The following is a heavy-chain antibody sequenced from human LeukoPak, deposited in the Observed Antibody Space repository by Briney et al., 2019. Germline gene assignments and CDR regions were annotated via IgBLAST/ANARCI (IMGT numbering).Heavy chain of an antibody. V-gene: IGHV3-23*01. CDR2: ISGSGGST. CDR3: AKDSGSYPNGAFDI. J-gene: IGHJ3*02. CDR1: GFTFSSYG. Sequence: GGSLRLSCAASGFTFSSYGMHWVRQAPGKGLEWVSAISGSGGSTYYADSVKGRFTISRDNSKNTLYLQMNSLRAEDTAVYYCAKDSGSYPNGAFDIWGQGTMVTVSS. D-gene: IGHD1-26*01.